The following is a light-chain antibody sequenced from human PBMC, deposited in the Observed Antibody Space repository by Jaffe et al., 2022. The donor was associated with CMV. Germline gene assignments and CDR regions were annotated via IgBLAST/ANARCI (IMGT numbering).Light chain of an antibody. CDR2: GAS. CDR3: QQSYNTRMYT. CDR1: ESITRY. Sequence: DIQMTQSPSSLSASVGDRVTITCRASESITRYLNWYQQKPGEAPKLLIYGASSLQSGVPPRFSGGGSGTEFTLTISSLQPEDSATYYCQQSYNTRMYTFAQGTKLEIK. J-gene: IGKJ2*01. V-gene: IGKV1-39*01.